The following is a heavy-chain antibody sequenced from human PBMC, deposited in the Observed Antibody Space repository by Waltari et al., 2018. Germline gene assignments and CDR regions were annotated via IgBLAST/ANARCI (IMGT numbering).Heavy chain of an antibody. CDR2: INPNSGGT. V-gene: IGHV1-2*02. CDR3: ARVYYYDSSGYYYDFDY. J-gene: IGHJ4*02. Sequence: QGLEWMGWINPNSGGTNYAQKFQGRVTMTRDTSISTAYMELSRLRSDDTAVYYCARVYYYDSSGYYYDFDYWGQGTLVTVSS. D-gene: IGHD3-22*01.